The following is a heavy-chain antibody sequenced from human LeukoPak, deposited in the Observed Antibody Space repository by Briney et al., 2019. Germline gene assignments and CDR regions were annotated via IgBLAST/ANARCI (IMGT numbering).Heavy chain of an antibody. CDR1: GGSISSASYY. V-gene: IGHV4-39*07. CDR3: ARGNYDYVWGSLYAFDI. J-gene: IGHJ3*02. D-gene: IGHD3-16*01. Sequence: SETLSLTCTVSGGSISSASYYWGWIRQPPGRGLEWIGTIYYSGSAYYNPSLKSRVTISVDTSKNQFSLKLSSVTAADTAVYYCARGNYDYVWGSLYAFDIWGQGTMVTVSS. CDR2: IYYSGSA.